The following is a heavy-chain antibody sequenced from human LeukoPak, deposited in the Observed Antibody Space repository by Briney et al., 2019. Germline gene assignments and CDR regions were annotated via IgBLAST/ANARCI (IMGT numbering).Heavy chain of an antibody. CDR2: VYDIGST. CDR3: ARARMTTVSIDY. Sequence: SETLSLTCAVYGGSFSGNYWSRIRQTPGKGLEWIGYVYDIGSTKYNPSLKSRVTISVDTSKNQFSLKLSSVTAADTAVYYCARARMTTVSIDYWGQGTLVTVSS. CDR1: GGSFSGNY. V-gene: IGHV4-59*01. J-gene: IGHJ4*02. D-gene: IGHD4-17*01.